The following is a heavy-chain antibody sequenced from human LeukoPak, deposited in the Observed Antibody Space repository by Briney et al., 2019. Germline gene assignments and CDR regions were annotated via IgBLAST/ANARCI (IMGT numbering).Heavy chain of an antibody. CDR3: ARAPRYCSSTSCSLTLDP. V-gene: IGHV1-69*06. J-gene: IGHJ5*02. Sequence: ASVKVSCKASGGTFSSYAISWVRQAPGQGLEWMGGIIPIFGTANYAQKFQGRVTITADKSTSTAYMELSSQRSEDTAVYYCARAPRYCSSTSCSLTLDPWGQGTLVTVSS. CDR1: GGTFSSYA. D-gene: IGHD2-2*01. CDR2: IIPIFGTA.